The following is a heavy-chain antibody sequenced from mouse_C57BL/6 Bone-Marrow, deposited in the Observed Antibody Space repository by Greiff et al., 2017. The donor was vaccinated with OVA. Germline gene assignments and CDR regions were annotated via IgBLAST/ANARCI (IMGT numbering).Heavy chain of an antibody. J-gene: IGHJ3*01. V-gene: IGHV14-4*01. D-gene: IGHD3-2*02. CDR2: IDPENGDT. CDR3: TRSSGSFAY. CDR1: GFNIKDDY. Sequence: VQLQQSGAELVRPGASVKLSCTASGFNIKDDYMHWVKQRPEQGLEWIGWIDPENGDTAYASKFQGKATITADTSSNTAYLHLSSLTSEDTAVYYCTRSSGSFAYWGQGTLVTVSA.